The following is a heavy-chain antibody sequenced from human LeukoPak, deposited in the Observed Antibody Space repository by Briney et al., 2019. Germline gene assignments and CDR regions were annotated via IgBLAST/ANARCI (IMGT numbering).Heavy chain of an antibody. CDR3: ARDRSGTPSVRDYYYGMDV. CDR1: GITFSSYE. CDR2: INSSGSTI. Sequence: GGSLRLSCAASGITFSSYEMNWVRQAPGEGLEWVSYINSSGSTIYYADSVKGRFTISIDNTKNSLYLQMNSLRAEDTAVYYCARDRSGTPSVRDYYYGMDVWGQGSTVTVSS. J-gene: IGHJ6*02. D-gene: IGHD1-1*01. V-gene: IGHV3-48*03.